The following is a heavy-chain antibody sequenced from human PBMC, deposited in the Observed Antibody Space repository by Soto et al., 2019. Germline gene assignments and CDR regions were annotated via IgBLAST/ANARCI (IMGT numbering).Heavy chain of an antibody. CDR3: GRGRMEDY. D-gene: IGHD1-1*01. CDR1: GYTFSNYD. J-gene: IGHJ4*02. Sequence: QVQLVQSGAEVKKPGASVKVSCKASGYTFSNYDINWVRQATGQGLEWMGWMKPNSGNTGYAQKFQGRVSMTWNNSISTAYMELNSLSSDDTAVYYCGRGRMEDYWGQGTLVTVSS. CDR2: MKPNSGNT. V-gene: IGHV1-8*01.